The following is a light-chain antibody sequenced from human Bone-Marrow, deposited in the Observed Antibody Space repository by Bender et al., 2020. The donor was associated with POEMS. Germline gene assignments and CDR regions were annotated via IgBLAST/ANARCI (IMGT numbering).Light chain of an antibody. CDR1: SSNTGSGYD. J-gene: IGLJ2*01. V-gene: IGLV1-40*01. CDR2: DVS. CDR3: SSYTSTTHVV. Sequence: QSALTQPPSVSGAPGQRVTISCTGSSSNTGSGYDINWYQHLPGTAPKLMIYDVSNRPSGVSNRFSGSKSGNTASLTISGLQAEDEADYYCSSYTSTTHVVFGGGTKLTVL.